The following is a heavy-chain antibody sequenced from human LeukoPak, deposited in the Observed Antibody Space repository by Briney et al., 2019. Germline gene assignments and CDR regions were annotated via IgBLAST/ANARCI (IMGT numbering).Heavy chain of an antibody. Sequence: GGSLRLSCAASGFTFSSYGMHWVRQAPGKGLEWVAVISYDGSNKYYADSVKGRFTISRDNSKNTLYLQMNSLRAEDTAVYYCAKVRSGDYIDYWGQGTLVTVSS. CDR3: AKVRSGDYIDY. V-gene: IGHV3-30*18. J-gene: IGHJ4*02. D-gene: IGHD4-17*01. CDR2: ISYDGSNK. CDR1: GFTFSSYG.